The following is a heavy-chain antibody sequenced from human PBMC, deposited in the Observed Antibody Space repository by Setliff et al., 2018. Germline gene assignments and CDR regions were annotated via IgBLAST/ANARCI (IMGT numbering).Heavy chain of an antibody. CDR3: ASYRQDVNY. V-gene: IGHV4-38-2*01. Sequence: PSETLSLTCAVSGYSISSGYYWGWIRQPPGKGLEWIGSIYHSGSTNYNPSLKSRVTISVDTSKNQFSLKLSSVTAADTAVYYCASYRQDVNYWGQGTLVTVSS. CDR2: IYHSGST. D-gene: IGHD4-4*01. CDR1: GYSISSGYY. J-gene: IGHJ4*02.